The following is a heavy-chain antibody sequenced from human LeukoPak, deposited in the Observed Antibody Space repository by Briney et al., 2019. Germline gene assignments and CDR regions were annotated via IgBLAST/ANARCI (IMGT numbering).Heavy chain of an antibody. CDR1: GGSISSYY. J-gene: IGHJ6*03. CDR3: ARVTYYYDSNYYYYYYMDV. D-gene: IGHD3-22*01. V-gene: IGHV4-4*07. CDR2: IYTSGST. Sequence: PSETLSLTCTVSGGSISSYYWSWIRQPAGKGLEWIGRIYTSGSTNYNPSLKSRVTMSVDTSKNQFSLKLSSVTAADTAVYYCARVTYYYDSNYYYYYYMDVWGKGTTVTVSS.